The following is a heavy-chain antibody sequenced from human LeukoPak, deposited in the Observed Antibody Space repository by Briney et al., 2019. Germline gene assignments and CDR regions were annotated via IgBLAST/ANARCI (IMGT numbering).Heavy chain of an antibody. Sequence: GGSLRLSCAASGLTFRSSAMHWVRQAPGKGLQWVALLSYDGSTENHADSVKGRFTISRDTSKNTLYLQMNSLRAEDTAVYYCARALWVGGYFDYWGQGTRVTVSS. CDR1: GLTFRSSA. CDR3: ARALWVGGYFDY. CDR2: LSYDGSTE. J-gene: IGHJ4*02. V-gene: IGHV3-30*04. D-gene: IGHD3-10*01.